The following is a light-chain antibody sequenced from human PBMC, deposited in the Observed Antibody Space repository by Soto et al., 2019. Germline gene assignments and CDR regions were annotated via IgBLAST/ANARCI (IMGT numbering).Light chain of an antibody. J-gene: IGLJ1*01. Sequence: QSVLTQPPSASGTPGQRVTISWSGSSSNIGSNTVNWYQQLPGTAPKLLIYSNNQRPSGVPDRFSGSKSGTSASLAISGLQSEDEADYYCAAWDDSLNGHVFGTGTKVTVL. CDR1: SSNIGSNT. CDR2: SNN. V-gene: IGLV1-44*01. CDR3: AAWDDSLNGHV.